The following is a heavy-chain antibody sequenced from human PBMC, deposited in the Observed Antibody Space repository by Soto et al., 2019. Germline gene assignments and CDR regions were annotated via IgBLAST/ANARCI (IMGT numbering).Heavy chain of an antibody. CDR1: DITFTSYE. Sequence: TLRLSCGALDITFTSYEMNWVRKAPGKGLEWVSYISGSGGAMFYADSVKGRFTISRDNAKNSLFLQMNSLRVEDTAVYYCARDGGTDVFDTWGQGTLVTVSS. CDR2: ISGSGGAM. D-gene: IGHD2-15*01. J-gene: IGHJ4*01. CDR3: ARDGGTDVFDT. V-gene: IGHV3-48*03.